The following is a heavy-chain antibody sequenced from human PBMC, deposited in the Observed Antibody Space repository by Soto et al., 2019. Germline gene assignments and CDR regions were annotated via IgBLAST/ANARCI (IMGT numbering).Heavy chain of an antibody. CDR3: AKAHCSCVSCYYFDH. CDR2: ISNDGNDN. Sequence: QVQLVESGGGVVQSGRSLRLSCVASGFTFSGNGMHWVRQAPGKGPEWVAVISNDGNDNFYADSVKGRFTISRDNSKKTMYLQMSSLRVEDTAVYYCAKAHCSCVSCYYFDHWGQGTLVTVSS. CDR1: GFTFSGNG. D-gene: IGHD2-15*01. J-gene: IGHJ4*02. V-gene: IGHV3-30*18.